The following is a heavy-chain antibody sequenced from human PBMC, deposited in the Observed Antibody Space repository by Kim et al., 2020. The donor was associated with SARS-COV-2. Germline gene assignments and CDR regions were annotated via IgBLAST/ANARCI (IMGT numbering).Heavy chain of an antibody. V-gene: IGHV3-43D*03. CDR3: AKDKGVAGPFDY. D-gene: IGHD6-19*01. Sequence: YDADSVKGRVTISRDNSKNSLYLQMNSLRAEDTALYYCAKDKGVAGPFDYWGQGTLVTVSS. J-gene: IGHJ4*02.